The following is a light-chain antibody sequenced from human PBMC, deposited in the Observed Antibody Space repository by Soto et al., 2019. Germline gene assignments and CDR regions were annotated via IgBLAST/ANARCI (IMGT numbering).Light chain of an antibody. V-gene: IGKV3-11*01. Sequence: EIVWTQSPVTLSLSPGERATLSCRASQSVSSRLAWYQQKPGQAPRLLIYDVSNRATGIPARFSGSGSGTDFALTISSLEPEDFAVYYCQQRDYWQVTFGQGTRLEIK. CDR3: QQRDYWQVT. J-gene: IGKJ5*01. CDR1: QSVSSR. CDR2: DVS.